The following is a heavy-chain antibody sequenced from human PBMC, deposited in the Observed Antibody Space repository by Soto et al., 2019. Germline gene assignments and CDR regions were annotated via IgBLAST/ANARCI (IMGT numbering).Heavy chain of an antibody. V-gene: IGHV4-59*01. CDR2: VESSGST. CDR3: ARGGVTTVVIPKYYYFGLDV. D-gene: IGHD4-17*01. J-gene: IGHJ6*02. Sequence: LSLTCTVSGGSISSYYWTWVRQPPGKGLEWIGYVESSGSTSYNPSLMSRVTISVDTSKNQLSLKLTSVTAADTAVYYCARGGVTTVVIPKYYYFGLDVWGQGTTVTVSS. CDR1: GGSISSYY.